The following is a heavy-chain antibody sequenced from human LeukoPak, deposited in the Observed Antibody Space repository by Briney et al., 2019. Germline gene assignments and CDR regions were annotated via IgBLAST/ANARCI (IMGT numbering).Heavy chain of an antibody. Sequence: SETLSLTCTVSGGSISSYYWSWIRQPPGKGLEWIGYIYHSGSTNYNPSLKSRVTISVDTSKNQFSLKLSSVTAADTAVYYCARFAPSAGEFDYWGQGTLVTVSS. D-gene: IGHD3-10*01. J-gene: IGHJ4*02. CDR1: GGSISSYY. CDR2: IYHSGST. CDR3: ARFAPSAGEFDY. V-gene: IGHV4-59*08.